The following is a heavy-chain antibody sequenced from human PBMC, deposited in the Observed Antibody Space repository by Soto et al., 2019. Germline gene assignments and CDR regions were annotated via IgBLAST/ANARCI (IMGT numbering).Heavy chain of an antibody. Sequence: QVQLQESGPGLVKPSGTLSLTCAVSGGSISSSYWWSWVRQPPGKGLEWIGEIYHSGNTNYNPSLKSRVTISVDKSKNQFSLTLSSVTAADTAVYYCAGRRITMIVVVFDAFDIWGQGTMVTVSS. CDR2: IYHSGNT. CDR3: AGRRITMIVVVFDAFDI. V-gene: IGHV4-4*02. D-gene: IGHD3-22*01. CDR1: GGSISSSYW. J-gene: IGHJ3*02.